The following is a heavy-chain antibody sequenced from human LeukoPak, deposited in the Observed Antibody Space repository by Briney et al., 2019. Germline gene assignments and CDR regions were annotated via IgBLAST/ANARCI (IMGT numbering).Heavy chain of an antibody. J-gene: IGHJ4*02. Sequence: PSETLSLTCTVSGGSISSYYWSWIRQTPGKGLEWIGYIYYSGSTNYNPSLKSRVTISVDTSKNQFSLKLSSVTAADTAVYYCARDDYGFDYWGQGTLVTVSS. CDR2: IYYSGST. CDR3: ARDDYGFDY. V-gene: IGHV4-59*01. D-gene: IGHD4-17*01. CDR1: GGSISSYY.